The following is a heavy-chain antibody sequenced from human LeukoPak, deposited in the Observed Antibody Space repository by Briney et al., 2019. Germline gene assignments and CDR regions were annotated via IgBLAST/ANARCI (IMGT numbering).Heavy chain of an antibody. CDR3: ARSHYDFWSGYSTPFDY. J-gene: IGHJ4*02. Sequence: PSETLSLTCTVSGGSISSYYWSWIRQPPGKGLEWIGYIYYSGSTNYNPSLKSRVTISVDTSKNQFSLKLSSVTAADTAVYYCARSHYDFWSGYSTPFDYWGQGTLVTVSS. CDR2: IYYSGST. D-gene: IGHD3-3*01. CDR1: GGSISSYY. V-gene: IGHV4-59*08.